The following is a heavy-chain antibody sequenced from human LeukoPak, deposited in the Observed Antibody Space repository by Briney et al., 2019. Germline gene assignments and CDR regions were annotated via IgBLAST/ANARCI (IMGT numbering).Heavy chain of an antibody. V-gene: IGHV1-2*02. J-gene: IGHJ6*03. D-gene: IGHD2-21*01. CDR2: INPNSGGT. CDR1: GYTFTGYY. Sequence: ASVKVSCKASGYTFTGYYMHWVRQAPGQGLEWMGWINPNSGGTNYAQKFQGRVTMTRDTSISTAYMELSRLRSDDTAVHYCARVLQSDKGLPYYYYYMDVWGKGTTVTVSS. CDR3: ARVLQSDKGLPYYYYYMDV.